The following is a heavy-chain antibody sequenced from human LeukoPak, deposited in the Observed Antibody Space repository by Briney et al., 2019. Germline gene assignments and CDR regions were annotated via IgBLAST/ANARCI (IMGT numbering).Heavy chain of an antibody. CDR2: ISYDGSNK. D-gene: IGHD3-10*01. CDR3: ARPDRTLMVRGVFDY. J-gene: IGHJ4*02. V-gene: IGHV3-30-3*01. CDR1: GFTFSSYA. Sequence: PGRSLRLSCAASGFTFSSYAMHWVRQAPCKGLEWVAVISYDGSNKYYADSVKGRFTISRDNSKNTLYLQMNSLRAEDTAVYYCARPDRTLMVRGVFDYWGQGTLVTVSS.